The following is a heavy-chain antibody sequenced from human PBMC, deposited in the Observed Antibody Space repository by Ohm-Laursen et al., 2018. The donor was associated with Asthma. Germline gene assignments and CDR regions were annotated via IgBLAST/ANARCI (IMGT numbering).Heavy chain of an antibody. D-gene: IGHD2-8*02. J-gene: IGHJ6*02. CDR3: ARQLEADCTGGLCNYYGMDV. CDR2: FDPAAGEK. CDR1: GYTVTDLS. V-gene: IGHV1-24*01. Sequence: PSVTASCKVSGYTVTDLSMHWVRQAPGEWREWMGGFDPAAGEKILSQRFQGRVTMTEDTATDTAYMELSSLRSEDTAIYFCARQLEADCTGGLCNYYGMDVWGQGTTVTVSS.